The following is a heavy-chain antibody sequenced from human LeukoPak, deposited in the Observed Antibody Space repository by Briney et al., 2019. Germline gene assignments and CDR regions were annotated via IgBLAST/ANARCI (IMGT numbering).Heavy chain of an antibody. Sequence: GGSLRLSCAASGFTFCSYAMHWVRPGPGEGLGWVSVLSYVGSNKYYADSVKGRFTISRDNSKNTLYLQMNSLRAEDTAVYYCARGVYKYDILTDYADYWGQGTLVTVSS. J-gene: IGHJ4*02. CDR2: LSYVGSNK. V-gene: IGHV3-30-3*01. CDR3: ARGVYKYDILTDYADY. CDR1: GFTFCSYA. D-gene: IGHD3-9*01.